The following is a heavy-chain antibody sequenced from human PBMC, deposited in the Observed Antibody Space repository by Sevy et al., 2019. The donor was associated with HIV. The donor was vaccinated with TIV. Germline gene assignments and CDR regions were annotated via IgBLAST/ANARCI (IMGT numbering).Heavy chain of an antibody. Sequence: GGSLRLSCAASGFTFSSYWMHWVRQAPGKGLEWVANIKQDESEKYYVASVKGRFTISRDNAKDSLYLQMNSLRPGDTAVYYCARGNSGSFDYWGQGTLVTASS. V-gene: IGHV3-7*04. CDR1: GFTFSSYW. D-gene: IGHD3-22*01. CDR2: IKQDESEK. J-gene: IGHJ4*02. CDR3: ARGNSGSFDY.